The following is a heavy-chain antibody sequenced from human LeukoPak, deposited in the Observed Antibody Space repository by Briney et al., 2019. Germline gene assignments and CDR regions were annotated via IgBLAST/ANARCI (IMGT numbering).Heavy chain of an antibody. CDR3: AKAGYSSGWYELDWFAP. J-gene: IGHJ5*02. V-gene: IGHV3-23*01. CDR1: GFTFSSYA. CDR2: ISGSGGST. D-gene: IGHD6-19*01. Sequence: GGSLRLSCAASGFTFSSYAMSWVRQAPGKGLEWVSAISGSGGSTYYADSVKGRFTLSRDNAQNTLYLQMNSVRAEDTAVYYCAKAGYSSGWYELDWFAPWGQGTLVTVSS.